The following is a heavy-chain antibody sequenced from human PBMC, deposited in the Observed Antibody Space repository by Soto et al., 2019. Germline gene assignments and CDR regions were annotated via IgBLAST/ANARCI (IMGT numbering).Heavy chain of an antibody. CDR2: IIPIFGTA. Sequence: ASVKVSCKASGGTFSSYAISWVRQAPGQGLEWMGGIIPIFGTANYAQKFQGRVTITADESTSTAYMELSSLRSEDTAVYYCARELVGGDGYNRAAPYWYFDLWGRGTLVTVSS. CDR3: ARELVGGDGYNRAAPYWYFDL. V-gene: IGHV1-69*13. J-gene: IGHJ2*01. CDR1: GGTFSSYA. D-gene: IGHD5-12*01.